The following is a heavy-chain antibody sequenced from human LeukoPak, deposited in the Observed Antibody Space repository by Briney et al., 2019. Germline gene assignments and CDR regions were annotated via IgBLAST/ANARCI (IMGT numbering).Heavy chain of an antibody. CDR1: GFTVSSDY. J-gene: IGHJ4*02. D-gene: IGHD6-19*01. V-gene: IGHV3-66*01. Sequence: GGSLRLSCAASGFTVSSDYMSWVRQAPGKGLEWVSVIYSGGSTYYADSVKGRFASSRDNSKNTLYLQMNSLRAEDTAVYYCARGKRYSSGWDYFDYWGQGTLVTVSS. CDR2: IYSGGST. CDR3: ARGKRYSSGWDYFDY.